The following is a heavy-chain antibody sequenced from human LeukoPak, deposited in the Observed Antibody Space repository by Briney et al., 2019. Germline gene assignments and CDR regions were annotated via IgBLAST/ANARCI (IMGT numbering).Heavy chain of an antibody. CDR3: ARRVYYFDY. CDR1: GGSISSRPYY. J-gene: IGHJ4*02. V-gene: IGHV4-39*01. CDR2: IYYSGST. Sequence: SETLSLTCTVSGGSISSRPYYWGWIRQPPGKGLEWIGSIYYSGSTYYNPSLKSRVTISVDTSKNQFSLKLSSVTAADTAVYYCARRVYYFDYWGQGTLVTVSS.